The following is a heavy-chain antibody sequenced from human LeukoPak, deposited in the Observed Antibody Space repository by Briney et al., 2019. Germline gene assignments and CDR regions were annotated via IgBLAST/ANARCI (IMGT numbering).Heavy chain of an antibody. CDR1: GYTFTNYW. V-gene: IGHV5-51*01. Sequence: GESLKISCKASGYTFTNYWIGWVRQMPGKGLEWMGIMYPGDSDTRYSPSFQGQVTISADKSISTTYLQWSSLKASDSAMYYCAASTYGSGSYVGFDSWGQGTLVTVSS. D-gene: IGHD3-10*01. CDR2: MYPGDSDT. CDR3: AASTYGSGSYVGFDS. J-gene: IGHJ4*02.